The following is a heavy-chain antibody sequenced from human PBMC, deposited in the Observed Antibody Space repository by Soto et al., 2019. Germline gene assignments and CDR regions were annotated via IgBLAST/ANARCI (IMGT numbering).Heavy chain of an antibody. CDR2: IYYSGST. D-gene: IGHD1-1*01. Sequence: SETLSLTCTVSGGSISSYYWSWIRQPPGKGLEWIGYIYYSGSTNYNPSLKSRVTISVDTSKNQFSLKMSSVTAADTAVYYCARLATRYYFDYWGQETLVTVSS. V-gene: IGHV4-59*01. CDR1: GGSISSYY. J-gene: IGHJ4*02. CDR3: ARLATRYYFDY.